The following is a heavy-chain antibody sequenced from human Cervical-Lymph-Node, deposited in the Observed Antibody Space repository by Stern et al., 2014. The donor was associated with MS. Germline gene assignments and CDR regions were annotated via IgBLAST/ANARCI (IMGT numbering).Heavy chain of an antibody. Sequence: VQLVESEGGLVQPGKSLRLSCAASGFTFSSFAMHWVRQAPGQGLQWLAGISHDGTNKYYAASVKGRFTISRDKSNNAVYLQISSLRLDDTAVYFCARDPSRFGDNGYLDFWGQGTLVTVSS. CDR1: GFTFSSFA. CDR3: ARDPSRFGDNGYLDF. V-gene: IGHV3-30-3*01. J-gene: IGHJ4*02. CDR2: ISHDGTNK. D-gene: IGHD3-10*01.